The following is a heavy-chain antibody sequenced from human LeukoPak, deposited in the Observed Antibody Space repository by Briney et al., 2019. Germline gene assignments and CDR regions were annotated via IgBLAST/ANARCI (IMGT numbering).Heavy chain of an antibody. D-gene: IGHD5-12*01. V-gene: IGHV4-34*01. CDR3: ARFGILNTAMVSPEEWLRLTGEEGYDY. CDR2: INHSGST. Sequence: TSETLSLTCAVYGGSFSGYYWSWIRQPPGKGLEWIGEINHSGSTNYNPSLKSRVTISVDTSKNQFSLKLSSVTAADTAVYYCARFGILNTAMVSPEEWLRLTGEEGYDYWGQGTLVTVSS. J-gene: IGHJ4*02. CDR1: GGSFSGYY.